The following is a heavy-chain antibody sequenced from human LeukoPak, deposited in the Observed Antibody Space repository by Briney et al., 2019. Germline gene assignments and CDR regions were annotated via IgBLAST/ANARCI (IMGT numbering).Heavy chain of an antibody. V-gene: IGHV4-30-4*01. D-gene: IGHD5-12*01. CDR1: GGSISSGDYY. CDR3: ARVVDIVATNLIDY. Sequence: SQTLSLTCTVSGGSISSGDYYWSWIRQLPGKGLEWIGYIYYSGSTYYNPSLKSRVTISVDTSKNQFSLKLSSVTAADTAVYYCARVVDIVATNLIDYWGQGTLVTVSS. J-gene: IGHJ4*02. CDR2: IYYSGST.